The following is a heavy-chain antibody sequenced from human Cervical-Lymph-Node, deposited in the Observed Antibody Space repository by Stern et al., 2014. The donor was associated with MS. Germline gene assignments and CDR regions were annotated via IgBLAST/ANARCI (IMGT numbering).Heavy chain of an antibody. Sequence: EDQLVESGAEVKKPGESLKISCQGSGYSFRSYWIGWVRQLPGKGLEGMGIIFPGDSNIRYGPSFQGQVSISADKSINTAYLQWRSLKASDTGMYYCARHDYGDYDYGMDVWGQGTTVTVSS. V-gene: IGHV5-51*01. CDR3: ARHDYGDYDYGMDV. D-gene: IGHD4-17*01. J-gene: IGHJ6*02. CDR1: GYSFRSYW. CDR2: IFPGDSNI.